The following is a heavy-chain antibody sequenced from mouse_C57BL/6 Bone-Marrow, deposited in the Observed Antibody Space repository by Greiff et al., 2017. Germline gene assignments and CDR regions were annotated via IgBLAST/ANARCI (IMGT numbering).Heavy chain of an antibody. J-gene: IGHJ1*03. V-gene: IGHV5-9-1*02. CDR2: ISSGGDYI. CDR1: GFTFSSYA. D-gene: IGHD1-1*01. Sequence: EVQLVESGEGLVKPGGSLKLSCAASGFTFSSYAMSWVRQTPEKRLEWVAYISSGGDYIYYADTVKGRFTISRDNARNTLYLQMSSLKSEDTARYYCTKLLRFYWYFDVWGTGTTVTVSS. CDR3: TKLLRFYWYFDV.